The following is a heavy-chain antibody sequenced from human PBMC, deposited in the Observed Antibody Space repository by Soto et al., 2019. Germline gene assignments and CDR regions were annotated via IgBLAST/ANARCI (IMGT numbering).Heavy chain of an antibody. V-gene: IGHV5-10-1*01. J-gene: IGHJ6*02. D-gene: IGHD1-26*01. CDR2: IDPSDSYT. Sequence: PGESLKISCKGSGYSFTSYWISWVRQMPGKGLEWMGRIDPSDSYTNYSPSFQGHVTISADKSISTAYLQWSSLKASDTAMYYCETRLRVGDTKQYYYYGMDVWGQGTTATVSS. CDR1: GYSFTSYW. CDR3: ETRLRVGDTKQYYYYGMDV.